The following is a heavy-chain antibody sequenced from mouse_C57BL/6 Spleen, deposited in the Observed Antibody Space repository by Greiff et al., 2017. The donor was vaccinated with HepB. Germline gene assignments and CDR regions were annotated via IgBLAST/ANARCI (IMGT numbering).Heavy chain of an antibody. CDR1: GYTFTDYY. D-gene: IGHD3-2*02. CDR2: INPNNGGT. Sequence: EVQLQQSGPELVKPGASVKISCKASGYTFTDYYMNWVKQSHGKSLEWIGDINPNNGGTSYNQKFKGKATLTVDKSSSTAYMELRSLTSEDSAVYYCARCADSSGYDYFDYWGQGTTLTVSS. CDR3: ARCADSSGYDYFDY. V-gene: IGHV1-26*01. J-gene: IGHJ2*01.